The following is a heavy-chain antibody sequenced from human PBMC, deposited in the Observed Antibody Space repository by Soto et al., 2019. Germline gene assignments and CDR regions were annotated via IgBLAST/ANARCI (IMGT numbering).Heavy chain of an antibody. J-gene: IGHJ6*02. CDR2: ILPMFDKP. V-gene: IGHV1-69*06. Sequence: QMQLVQSGAEVTKPGSSVKVSCEAFGGIFVNYGFSWIRQAPGQGLEWMGGILPMFDKPNYAEKFRGRVTITADKSTTTVYMVVTNARSDDTAVYYCARDNDVSPNLYGMDVWGQGTTVIVSS. CDR3: ARDNDVSPNLYGMDV. CDR1: GGIFVNYG.